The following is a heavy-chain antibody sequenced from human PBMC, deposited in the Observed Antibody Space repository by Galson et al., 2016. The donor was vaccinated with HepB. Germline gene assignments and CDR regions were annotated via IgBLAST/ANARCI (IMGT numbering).Heavy chain of an antibody. CDR1: GFSFGDYA. CDR3: TKANYNSGAFDL. Sequence: SLRLSCAASGFSFGDYAMHWVRQAPGKGLEWVSGITWSSGIITYAEAVRGRFTISRDNAKNSLFVQMNSLRPEDTALYYCTKANYNSGAFDLWGEGTMVTVSS. CDR2: ITWSSGII. V-gene: IGHV3-9*01. D-gene: IGHD5-24*01. J-gene: IGHJ3*01.